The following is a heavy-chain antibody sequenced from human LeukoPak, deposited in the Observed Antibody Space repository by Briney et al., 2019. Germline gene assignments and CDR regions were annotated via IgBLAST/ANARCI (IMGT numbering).Heavy chain of an antibody. CDR2: IRSNTYGGTT. V-gene: IGHV3-49*03. CDR3: TGGYRSGDSCYTYDY. Sequence: PGGSLRLSCTVSGITFADYVMTWFHQAPGKGLEWVGFIRSNTYGGTTEYAASVKGRFTISRDDSKSVAYLQMNSLKTEDTAVYYCTGGYRSGDSCYTYDYWGQGTLVTVSS. CDR1: GITFADYV. D-gene: IGHD2-15*01. J-gene: IGHJ4*02.